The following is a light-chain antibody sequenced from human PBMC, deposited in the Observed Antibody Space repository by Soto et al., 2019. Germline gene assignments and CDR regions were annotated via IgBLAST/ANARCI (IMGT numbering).Light chain of an antibody. Sequence: EIVMTQSPATLSVAPGERATLSCRASQSVSSNLGWYQQKPGQPPSLLIYGASARATGIPARFSGSGSGTEFTLPISNLQSEDFAVYYCQHYNNWPFTFGQGTKVDIK. J-gene: IGKJ2*01. CDR3: QHYNNWPFT. V-gene: IGKV3-15*01. CDR1: QSVSSN. CDR2: GAS.